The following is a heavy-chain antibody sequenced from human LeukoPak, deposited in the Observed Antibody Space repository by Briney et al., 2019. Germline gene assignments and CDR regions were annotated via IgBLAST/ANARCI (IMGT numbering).Heavy chain of an antibody. D-gene: IGHD2/OR15-2a*01. CDR2: ISSSSSYI. V-gene: IGHV3-21*01. CDR1: GFTFSSYS. Sequence: PGGSLRLSCAASGFTFSSYSMNWVRQAPGKGLEWVSSISSSSSYIYYADSVKGRFTISRDNAKNSLYLQMNSLRAEDAAVYYCARGENFGFYYYYYMDVWGKGTTVTVSS. CDR3: ARGENFGFYYYYYMDV. J-gene: IGHJ6*03.